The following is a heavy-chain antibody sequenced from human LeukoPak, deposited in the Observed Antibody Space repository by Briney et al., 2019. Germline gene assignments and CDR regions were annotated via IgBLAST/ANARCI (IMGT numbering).Heavy chain of an antibody. CDR1: GYSFHTYY. Sequence: ASVKVSCKASGYSFHTYYIPWVRQAPGQGPEWMGCVNPNGGATNYTQTFQGRVTMTTDTSIDTAYMEVRGLRSDDTAVYFCARAGYDYGGSFDYWGQGTLVTVSS. CDR3: ARAGYDYGGSFDY. CDR2: VNPNGGAT. J-gene: IGHJ4*02. D-gene: IGHD4-23*01. V-gene: IGHV1-2*02.